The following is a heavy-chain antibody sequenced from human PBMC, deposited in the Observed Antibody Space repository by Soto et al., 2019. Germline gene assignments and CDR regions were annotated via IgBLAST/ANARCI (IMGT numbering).Heavy chain of an antibody. CDR1: GDSITAYY. V-gene: IGHV4-59*01. D-gene: IGHD3-10*01. Sequence: QMQLQESGPGLVKPSETLSLICSVSGDSITAYYLSWLRQSPGKELEWIGYIYHNGETNYNPSLKNRVTRSADTSKTQFSLRLSSVTAADTGVYYCARDKGGEFLKGSGMDVWGQGTTVIVSS. CDR3: ARDKGGEFLKGSGMDV. CDR2: IYHNGET. J-gene: IGHJ6*02.